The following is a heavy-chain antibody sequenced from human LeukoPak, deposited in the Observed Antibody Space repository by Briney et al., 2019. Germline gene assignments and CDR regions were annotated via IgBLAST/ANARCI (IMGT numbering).Heavy chain of an antibody. CDR1: GFTFSSYG. Sequence: QAGGSLRLSCAASGFTFSSYGMHWVRQAXXXXXXXXAVIWYDXXXXXYADSVKGRFTISRDNSKNTLYLQMNSLRAEDTAVYYCARDITYYDFWSGYSPGYYYYGMDVWGQGTTVTVSS. CDR2: IWYDXXXX. V-gene: IGHV3-33*01. D-gene: IGHD3-3*01. CDR3: ARDITYYDFWSGYSPGYYYYGMDV. J-gene: IGHJ6*02.